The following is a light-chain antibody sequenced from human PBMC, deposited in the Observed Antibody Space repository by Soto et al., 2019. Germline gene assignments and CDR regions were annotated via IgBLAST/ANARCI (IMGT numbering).Light chain of an antibody. CDR2: NNN. CDR3: SSYTTSNTRQIV. CDR1: SSNIGSNY. J-gene: IGLJ1*01. V-gene: IGLV1-47*02. Sequence: QSVLTQPRSASGTPGQRVTISCSGSSSNIGSNYVYWYQQLPGTAPKLIIYNNNHRPSGVSNRFSGSKSGNTASLTISGLQPEDEADYYCSSYTTSNTRQIVFGTGTKVTVL.